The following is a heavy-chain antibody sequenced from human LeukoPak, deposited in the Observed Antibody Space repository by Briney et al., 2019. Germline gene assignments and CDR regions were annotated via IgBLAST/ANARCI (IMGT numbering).Heavy chain of an antibody. J-gene: IGHJ6*02. Sequence: GGSLRLSCAASGFTFSSSAMSWVRQAPGKGLEGVSTIDYSGGSTYYADSVKGRFTISRDNSKNTLYMQMNSLRADDTAIYYCAKVPYSDYGSGRPPFMDVWGQGTTVAVS. D-gene: IGHD3-10*01. CDR1: GFTFSSSA. V-gene: IGHV3-23*01. CDR3: AKVPYSDYGSGRPPFMDV. CDR2: IDYSGGST.